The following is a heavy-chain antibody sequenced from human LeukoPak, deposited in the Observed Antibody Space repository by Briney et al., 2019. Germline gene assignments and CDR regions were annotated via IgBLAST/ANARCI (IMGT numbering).Heavy chain of an antibody. CDR2: IYYSGST. V-gene: IGHV4-39*01. CDR3: ARRADSHFDY. J-gene: IGHJ4*02. Sequence: PSETLFLTCTVSGGSISSSSYYWGWIRQPPGKGLEWIGSIYYSGSTYYNPSLKSRVTISVDTSKNQFSLKLSSVTAADTAVYYCARRADSHFDYGGQRTLVTVSS. CDR1: GGSISSSSYY.